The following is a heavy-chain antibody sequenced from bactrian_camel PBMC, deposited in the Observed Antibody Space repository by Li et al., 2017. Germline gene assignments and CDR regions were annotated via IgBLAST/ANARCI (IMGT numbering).Heavy chain of an antibody. V-gene: IGHV3S57*01. CDR1: GRRYNSKC. J-gene: IGHJ6*01. D-gene: IGHD6*01. Sequence: LVESGGGSVQAGGSLRLSCTISGRRYNSKCVGWFRQAPGKEREQVASIDSDGPTFYEDSVKGRFTISRDSARSTLYLQMNSLKPEDTAMYYCAASGSRYSRGCTDFVYWGQGTQVTVS. CDR3: AASGSRYSRGCTDFVY. CDR2: IDSDGPT.